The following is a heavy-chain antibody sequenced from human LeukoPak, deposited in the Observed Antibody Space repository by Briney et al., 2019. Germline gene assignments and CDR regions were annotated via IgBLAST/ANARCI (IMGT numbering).Heavy chain of an antibody. V-gene: IGHV3-21*01. CDR1: GFTFSSYW. J-gene: IGHJ1*01. CDR3: ARGNGDYGEYFQH. CDR2: ISSSSSYI. Sequence: GGSLRLSCAASGFTFSSYWMNWVRQAPGKWLEWVSSISSSSSYIYYADSVKGRFTISRDNAKNSLYLQMNSLRAEDTAVYYCARGNGDYGEYFQHWGQGTLVTVSS. D-gene: IGHD4-17*01.